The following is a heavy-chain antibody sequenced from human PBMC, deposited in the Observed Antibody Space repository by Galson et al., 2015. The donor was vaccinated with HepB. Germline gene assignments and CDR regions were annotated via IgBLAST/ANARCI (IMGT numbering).Heavy chain of an antibody. J-gene: IGHJ4*02. D-gene: IGHD3-10*01. CDR2: IIPIFGTA. Sequence: SVKVSCKASGGTFSSYAISWVRQAPGQGLEWMGGIIPIFGTANYAQKFQGRVTIAADASTSTAYMELSSLRSEDTAVYYCARFQVTGPVGFGESFFEYWGQGTLVTVSS. V-gene: IGHV1-69*13. CDR1: GGTFSSYA. CDR3: ARFQVTGPVGFGESFFEY.